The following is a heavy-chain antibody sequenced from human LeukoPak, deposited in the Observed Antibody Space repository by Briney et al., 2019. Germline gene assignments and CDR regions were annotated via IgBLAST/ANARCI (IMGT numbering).Heavy chain of an antibody. J-gene: IGHJ4*02. Sequence: ASVKVSCKASGYTFTSYGISWVRQAPGQGLEWMGWISAYNGNTNYAQKLQGRVTMTTDTSTSTAYMELRSLRSDDTAVYYCARSPYDSWSGYYGYWGQGTLVTVSS. V-gene: IGHV1-18*01. CDR2: ISAYNGNT. CDR1: GYTFTSYG. D-gene: IGHD3-3*01. CDR3: ARSPYDSWSGYYGY.